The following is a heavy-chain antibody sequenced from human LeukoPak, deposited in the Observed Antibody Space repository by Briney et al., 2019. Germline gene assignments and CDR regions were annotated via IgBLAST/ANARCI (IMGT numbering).Heavy chain of an antibody. Sequence: PGGSLRLSCAASGFTFSGYAMSWVRQAPGKGLEWVSAISGSGGSTYYADSVKGRFTISRDNSKNTLYLQMNSLRAEDTVVYYCAKLMVRGTSFDYWGQGTLVTVSS. CDR3: AKLMVRGTSFDY. J-gene: IGHJ4*02. V-gene: IGHV3-23*01. D-gene: IGHD3-10*01. CDR2: ISGSGGST. CDR1: GFTFSGYA.